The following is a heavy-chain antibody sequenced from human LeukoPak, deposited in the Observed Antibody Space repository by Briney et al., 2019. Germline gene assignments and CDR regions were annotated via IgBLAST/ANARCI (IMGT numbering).Heavy chain of an antibody. D-gene: IGHD2-15*01. CDR3: AGGVVAAVFDY. V-gene: IGHV4-59*03. CDR1: GGSIRSYH. J-gene: IGHJ4*02. Sequence: PSETLSLTCTVSGGSIRSYHWSWIRQPPGKGLEWIAYISDTGSTNSNPSLKSRVTTSVDTSKNQFSLKLSSVTAADTAVYYCAGGVVAAVFDYWGQGTLVTVSS. CDR2: ISDTGST.